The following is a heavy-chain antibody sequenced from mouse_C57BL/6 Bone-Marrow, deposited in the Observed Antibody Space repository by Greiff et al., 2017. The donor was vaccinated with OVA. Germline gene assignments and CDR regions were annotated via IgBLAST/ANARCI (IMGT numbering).Heavy chain of an antibody. CDR3: GRLGGNYNAMDY. CDR1: GYTFTDYN. D-gene: IGHD2-1*01. CDR2: INPNNGGT. J-gene: IGHJ4*01. Sequence: EVQLQQSGPELVKPGASVKLSCKASGYTFTDYNMPWVKQSHGKSLEWIGYINPNNGGTSYNQKFKGKATLTVNKSSSTAYMELRSLTSEDSAVYYCGRLGGNYNAMDYWGQGTSVTVSS. V-gene: IGHV1-22*01.